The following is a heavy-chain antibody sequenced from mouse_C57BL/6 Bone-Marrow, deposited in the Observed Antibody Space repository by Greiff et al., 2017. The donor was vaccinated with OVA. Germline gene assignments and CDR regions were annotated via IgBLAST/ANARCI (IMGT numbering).Heavy chain of an antibody. Sequence: VKLVESGAELARPGASVKLSCKASGYTFTSYGISWVKQRTGQGLEWIGEIYPRSGNTYYNEKFKGKATLTADKSSSTAYMELRSLTSEDSAVYFCARWDFFAYWGQGTLVTVSA. J-gene: IGHJ3*01. CDR3: ARWDFFAY. CDR2: IYPRSGNT. CDR1: GYTFTSYG. D-gene: IGHD4-1*01. V-gene: IGHV1-81*01.